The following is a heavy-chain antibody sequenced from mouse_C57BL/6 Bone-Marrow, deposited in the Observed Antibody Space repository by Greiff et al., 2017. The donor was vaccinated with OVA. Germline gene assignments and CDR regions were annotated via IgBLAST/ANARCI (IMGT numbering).Heavy chain of an antibody. CDR1: GYTFTSYD. J-gene: IGHJ4*01. CDR2: IYPRDGST. V-gene: IGHV1-85*01. Sequence: VKLMESGPELVKPGASVKLSCKASGYTFTSYDINWVKQRPGQGLEWIGWIYPRDGSTKYNEKFKGKATLTVDTSSSTAYMELHSLTSEDSAVYFCAREGIYYDYDHYAMDYWGQGTSVTVSS. CDR3: AREGIYYDYDHYAMDY. D-gene: IGHD2-4*01.